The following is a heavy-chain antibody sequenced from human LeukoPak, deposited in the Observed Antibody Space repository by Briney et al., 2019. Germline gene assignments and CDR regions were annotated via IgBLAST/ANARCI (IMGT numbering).Heavy chain of an antibody. Sequence: ASVKVSCKASGYTFTGYYIHWVRQAPGQGLEWMGWIDPNSGDTNYAQKFQGRVTMTRDTSINTAYMELSRLRSDDTAVYYCARDIGSGSYYWGQGTLVTVSS. D-gene: IGHD3-10*01. CDR2: IDPNSGDT. J-gene: IGHJ4*02. V-gene: IGHV1-2*02. CDR3: ARDIGSGSYY. CDR1: GYTFTGYY.